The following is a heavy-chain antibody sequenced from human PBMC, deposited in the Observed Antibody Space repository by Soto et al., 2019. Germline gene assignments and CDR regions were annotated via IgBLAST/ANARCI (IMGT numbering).Heavy chain of an antibody. CDR3: ARGNGYSSGWYPGAFDI. CDR2: IYHSGST. D-gene: IGHD6-19*01. CDR1: GGSISSGGYS. Sequence: SETLSLTCAVSGGSISSGGYSWSWIRQPPGKGLEWIGYIYHSGSTYYNPSLKSRVTISVDRSKNQFSLKLSSVTAADAAVYYCARGNGYSSGWYPGAFDIWGQGTMVTVSS. V-gene: IGHV4-30-2*01. J-gene: IGHJ3*02.